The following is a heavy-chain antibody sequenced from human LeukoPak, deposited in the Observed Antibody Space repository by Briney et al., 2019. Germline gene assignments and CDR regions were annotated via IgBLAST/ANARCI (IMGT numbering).Heavy chain of an antibody. Sequence: SETLSLTCTVSGGSISSYYWSWIRQPAGKGLEWIGRIYTSGSTNYNPSLKSRVTISVDKSKNQFSLKLSSVTAADTAVYSCARDRGYCSGGSCYSGYYYYYMDVWGKGTTVTVSS. V-gene: IGHV4-4*07. CDR3: ARDRGYCSGGSCYSGYYYYYMDV. CDR2: IYTSGST. J-gene: IGHJ6*03. CDR1: GGSISSYY. D-gene: IGHD2-15*01.